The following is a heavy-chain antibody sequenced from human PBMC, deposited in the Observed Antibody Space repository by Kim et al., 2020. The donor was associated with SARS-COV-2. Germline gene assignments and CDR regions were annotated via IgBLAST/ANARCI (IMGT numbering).Heavy chain of an antibody. CDR3: ARDQGGVVVVVAATRSDYYYYGMDV. Sequence: ASVKVSCKASGYTFTSYGISWVRQAPGQGLEWMGWISAYNGNTNYAQKLQGRVTMITDTSTSTAYMELRSLRSDDTAVYYCARDQGGVVVVVAATRSDYYYYGMDVWGQGTTVTVSS. CDR2: ISAYNGNT. J-gene: IGHJ6*02. V-gene: IGHV1-18*01. CDR1: GYTFTSYG. D-gene: IGHD2-15*01.